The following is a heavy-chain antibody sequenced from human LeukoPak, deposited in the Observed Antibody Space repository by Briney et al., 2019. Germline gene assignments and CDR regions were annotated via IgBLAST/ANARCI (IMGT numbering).Heavy chain of an antibody. CDR2: INSGSSTI. V-gene: IGHV3-48*02. J-gene: IGHJ3*02. Sequence: PGGSLRLSCGASGFRLGSYSMDWVRQAPGKGLEWVSHINSGSSTIYYADSVKGRFTISRDNAGNSLYLQMNSLRDEDTAVYYCARVLLERPGIDSFDMWGKRTMVTVSS. CDR3: ARVLLERPGIDSFDM. CDR1: GFRLGSYS. D-gene: IGHD1-1*01.